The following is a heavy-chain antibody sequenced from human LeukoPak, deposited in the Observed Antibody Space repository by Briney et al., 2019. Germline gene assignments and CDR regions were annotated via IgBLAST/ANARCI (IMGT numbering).Heavy chain of an antibody. D-gene: IGHD2-8*01. J-gene: IGHJ6*03. CDR3: AKDRCSNGIGCYYYYMDV. CDR1: GFTFSDYS. CDR2: IQNDGSNE. V-gene: IGHV3-30*02. Sequence: PGGSLRLSCAASGFTFSDYSMHWVRQAPGKGLEWVAYIQNDGSNEQYADSVKGRFSISRDSSKNILYLQMNSLRAEDTAVYYCAKDRCSNGIGCYYYYMDVWGKGTTATISS.